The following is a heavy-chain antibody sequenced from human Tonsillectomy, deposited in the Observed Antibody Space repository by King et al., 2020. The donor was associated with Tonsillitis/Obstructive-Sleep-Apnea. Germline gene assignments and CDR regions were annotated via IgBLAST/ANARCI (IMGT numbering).Heavy chain of an antibody. Sequence: QLVQSGAEVKKPGESLRISCKGSGYSFATPWISWVRQMPGKGLEWMGRIDPSDSYTNYSPSFQGHVTISADKSSSTAYLQRSSLKASDTAIYYCATPDVDTAFLMGHSYWGQGTQVTGSS. CDR3: ATPDVDTAFLMGHSY. V-gene: IGHV5-10-1*03. J-gene: IGHJ4*01. CDR2: IDPSDSYT. D-gene: IGHD5-18*01. CDR1: GYSFATPW.